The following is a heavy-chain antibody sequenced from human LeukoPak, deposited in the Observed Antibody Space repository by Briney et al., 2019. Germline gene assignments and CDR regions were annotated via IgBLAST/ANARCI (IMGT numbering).Heavy chain of an antibody. CDR1: GGSIISDSYY. Sequence: PSETLSLTCSVSGGSIISDSYYWNWIRQPAGKGLGWIGRMYTSGTTNYNPSLKSRVTISVDTSKNQFSLKLSSVTAADTAVYYCARLTRGGSYFDYWGQGTLVTVSS. J-gene: IGHJ4*02. CDR2: MYTSGTT. V-gene: IGHV4-61*02. CDR3: ARLTRGGSYFDY. D-gene: IGHD1-26*01.